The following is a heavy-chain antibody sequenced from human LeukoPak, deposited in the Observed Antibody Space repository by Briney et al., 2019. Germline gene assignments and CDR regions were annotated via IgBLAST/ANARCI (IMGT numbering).Heavy chain of an antibody. J-gene: IGHJ6*03. CDR1: GGSFSGYY. Sequence: PSETLSLTCAVSGGSFSGYYWSWIRQPPGKGLEWIGEINHSGSTNYNPSLKSRVTISVDTSKNQFSLKLSSVTAADTAVYYCARGKVAQHYYYYYMDVWGKGTTVTVSS. CDR2: INHSGST. V-gene: IGHV4-34*01. D-gene: IGHD5-12*01. CDR3: ARGKVAQHYYYYYMDV.